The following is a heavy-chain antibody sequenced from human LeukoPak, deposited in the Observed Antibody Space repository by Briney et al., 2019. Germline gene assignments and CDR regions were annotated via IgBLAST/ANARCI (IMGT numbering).Heavy chain of an antibody. CDR2: ISSSSSTI. J-gene: IGHJ6*03. CDR1: GFTFSSYS. CDR3: ARDPLRCSGGSCYYYYYMDV. D-gene: IGHD2-15*01. V-gene: IGHV3-48*01. Sequence: PGGXLRLSCAASGFTFSSYSMNWVRQAPGKGLEWVSYISSSSSTIYYADSVKGRFTISRDNAKNSLYLQMNSLRAEDTAVYYCARDPLRCSGGSCYYYYYMDVWGKGTTVTVSS.